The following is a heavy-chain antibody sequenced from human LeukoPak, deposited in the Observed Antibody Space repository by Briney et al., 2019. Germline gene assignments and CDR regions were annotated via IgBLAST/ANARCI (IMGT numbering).Heavy chain of an antibody. CDR3: ARGGYSYGLHDVDY. CDR1: GGSFSGYY. Sequence: PSENPSLTCAVYGGSFSGYYWSWIRQPPGKGLEWIGEINHSGSTNYNPSLKSRVTISVDTSKNQFSLKLSSVTAADTAVYYCARGGYSYGLHDVDYWGQGTLVTVYS. CDR2: INHSGST. V-gene: IGHV4-34*01. D-gene: IGHD5-18*01. J-gene: IGHJ4*02.